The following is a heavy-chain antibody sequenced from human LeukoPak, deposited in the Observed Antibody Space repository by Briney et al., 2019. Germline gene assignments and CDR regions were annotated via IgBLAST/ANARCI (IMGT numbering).Heavy chain of an antibody. CDR2: IIHIYRTA. J-gene: IGHJ5*01. CDR1: GGTFSSYA. V-gene: IGHV1-69*05. D-gene: IGHD6-19*01. CDR3: ARDRRAVADTRWFDS. Sequence: ASLKVSCKASGGTFSSYAISRVRQAPGPGLEWMGGIIHIYRTANNTQKFQGRVRITTYEDTSTAYMELSSLRSEDTAVYYCARDRRAVADTRWFDSWGQGTLVTVSS.